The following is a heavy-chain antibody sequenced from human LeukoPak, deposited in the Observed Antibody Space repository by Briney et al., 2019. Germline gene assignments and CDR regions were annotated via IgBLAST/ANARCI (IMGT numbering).Heavy chain of an antibody. CDR1: GGSISSYY. Sequence: PSETLSLTCTVSGGSISSYYWSWIRQPPGKGLEWIGYIYYSGSTNYNPSLKSRVTLSVDTSKNQFSLKVSCVTAADTAVYYCARNGDYYYQYGMDVWGQGTTVTVSS. J-gene: IGHJ6*02. CDR3: ARNGDYYYQYGMDV. CDR2: IYYSGST. D-gene: IGHD2-21*02. V-gene: IGHV4-59*01.